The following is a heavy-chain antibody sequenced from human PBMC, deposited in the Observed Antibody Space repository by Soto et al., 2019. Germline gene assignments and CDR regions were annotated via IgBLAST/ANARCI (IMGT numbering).Heavy chain of an antibody. CDR3: AHTHYDFWCGYSNYFDY. D-gene: IGHD3-3*01. Sequence: QITLKESGPTLVKPTQTLTLTCTFSGFSLSTSGVGVGWIRQPPGKALEWLALIYWDDDKRYSPSLKSRLTITKDTSKNQVVLTMTNMDPVDTATYYCAHTHYDFWCGYSNYFDYWGQGTLVTVSS. V-gene: IGHV2-5*02. CDR1: GFSLSTSGVG. J-gene: IGHJ4*02. CDR2: IYWDDDK.